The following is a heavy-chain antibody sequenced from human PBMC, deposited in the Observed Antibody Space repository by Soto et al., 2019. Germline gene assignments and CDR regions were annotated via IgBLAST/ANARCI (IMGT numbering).Heavy chain of an antibody. J-gene: IGHJ4*02. CDR3: VKDQYSGNYPQYFFDY. CDR1: GFTFSSYA. Sequence: GGSLRLSCSASGFTFSSYAMHWVRQAPGKGLEYVSTISNNGGTTSYADSVKDRFTISRDNSKNTVYLQMSSLGTDDSAVYFCVKDQYSGNYPQYFFDYWGQGILVTVSS. V-gene: IGHV3-64D*06. D-gene: IGHD5-12*01. CDR2: ISNNGGTT.